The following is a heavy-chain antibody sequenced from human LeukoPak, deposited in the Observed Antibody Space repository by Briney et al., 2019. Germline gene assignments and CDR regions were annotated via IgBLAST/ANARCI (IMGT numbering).Heavy chain of an antibody. D-gene: IGHD4-17*01. CDR1: GGTFSSYA. CDR3: ARDGARSNYGDYVGDY. CDR2: IIPIFGTA. J-gene: IGHJ4*02. Sequence: GASVKVSCKASGGTFSSYAISWVRQAPGQGLEWMGGIIPIFGTANYAQKFQGRVTITTDGSTSTAYMELSSLRSEDTAVYYCARDGARSNYGDYVGDYWGQGTLVTVSS. V-gene: IGHV1-69*05.